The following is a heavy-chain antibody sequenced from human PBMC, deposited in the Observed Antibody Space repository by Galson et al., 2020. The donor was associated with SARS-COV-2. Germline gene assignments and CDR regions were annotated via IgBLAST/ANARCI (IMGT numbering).Heavy chain of an antibody. V-gene: IGHV3-33*01. CDR1: GFTFSSYG. Sequence: GESLKISCAASGFTFSSYGMHWVRQAPGKGLEWVAVIWYDGSNKYYADSVKGRFTISRDNAKKSLYLQMNSLKAEDTAVYYCAGGSGWLIDYWGQGTLVTVS. CDR3: AGGSGWLIDY. D-gene: IGHD6-19*01. CDR2: IWYDGSNK. J-gene: IGHJ4*02.